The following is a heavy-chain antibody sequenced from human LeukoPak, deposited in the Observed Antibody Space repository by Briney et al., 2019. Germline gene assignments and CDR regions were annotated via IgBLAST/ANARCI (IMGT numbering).Heavy chain of an antibody. J-gene: IGHJ5*02. CDR1: GYTFTSYD. Sequence: GASVKVSCKASGYTFTSYDINWVRQATGQGLEWMGWMNPNSGNTGYAQKFQGRVTLTRNTSLSTAYMELSSLRSEDTAVYYCARSAYYDFWSSLADWFDPWGQGTLVTVSS. V-gene: IGHV1-8*03. CDR3: ARSAYYDFWSSLADWFDP. D-gene: IGHD3-3*01. CDR2: MNPNSGNT.